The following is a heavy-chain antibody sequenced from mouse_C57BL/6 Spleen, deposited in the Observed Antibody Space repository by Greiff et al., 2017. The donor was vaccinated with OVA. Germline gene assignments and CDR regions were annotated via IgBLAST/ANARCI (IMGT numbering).Heavy chain of an antibody. Sequence: QVHVKQPGAELVKPGASVKMSCKASGYTFTSYWITWVKQRPGQGLEWIGDIYPGSGSTNYNEKFKSKATLTVDTSSSTAYMQLSSLTSEDSAVYYCAITTVVANAMDYWGQGTSVTVSS. CDR2: IYPGSGST. CDR3: AITTVVANAMDY. D-gene: IGHD1-1*01. V-gene: IGHV1-55*01. J-gene: IGHJ4*01. CDR1: GYTFTSYW.